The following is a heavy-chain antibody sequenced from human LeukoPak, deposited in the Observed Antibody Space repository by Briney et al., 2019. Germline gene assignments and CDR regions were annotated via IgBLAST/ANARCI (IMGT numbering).Heavy chain of an antibody. V-gene: IGHV4-59*12. Sequence: PSETLSLTCTVSGGSISSYYWSWIRWPPGKGLEWIGYIYYNGSTNYNPSLKSRVTISVDTSEIQFSLNLTSVTAADTAVYYCALELVVPAALERLNAFDIWGHGTMVTVSS. CDR2: IYYNGST. CDR3: ALELVVPAALERLNAFDI. CDR1: GGSISSYY. J-gene: IGHJ3*02. D-gene: IGHD2-2*01.